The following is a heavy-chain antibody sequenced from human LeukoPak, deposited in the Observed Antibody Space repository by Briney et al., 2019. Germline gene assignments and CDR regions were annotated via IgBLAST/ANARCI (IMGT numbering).Heavy chain of an antibody. CDR1: GLTFSGFW. Sequence: HAGGSLRLSCAASGLTFSGFWMTWVRQAPGKGLEWGANIKVDGSEKYYVDSVKGRFSISRDNAKNSLYLQMNSLRAEDTAVYYCARVEAGYSGFDYWGQGTLVTVSS. D-gene: IGHD5-12*01. J-gene: IGHJ4*02. V-gene: IGHV3-7*01. CDR3: ARVEAGYSGFDY. CDR2: IKVDGSEK.